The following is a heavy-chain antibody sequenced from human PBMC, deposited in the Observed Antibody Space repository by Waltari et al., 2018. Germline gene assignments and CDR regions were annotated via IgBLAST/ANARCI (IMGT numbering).Heavy chain of an antibody. J-gene: IGHJ5*02. CDR3: ARPHGGKYSSGGKWFDP. CDR2: IDPGDSDT. CDR1: GYSFNSYW. D-gene: IGHD6-25*01. Sequence: EVQLVQSGAEVKKPGESLKISCKGSGYSFNSYWIGWVRQMPGKGLEWMGIIDPGDSDTRYSPSCQGQVTISADKSISTAYLQWSSLKASDTAMYYCARPHGGKYSSGGKWFDPWGQGTLVTVSS. V-gene: IGHV5-51*01.